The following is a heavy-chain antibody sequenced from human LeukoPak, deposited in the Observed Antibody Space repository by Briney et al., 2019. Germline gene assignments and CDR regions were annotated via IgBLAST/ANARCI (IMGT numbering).Heavy chain of an antibody. J-gene: IGHJ4*02. Sequence: GGTLRLSCAASGFTFSSYGMSWVRQAPGKGLEWVSAISGSGGSTYYADSVKGRFTISRDNSKNTLYLQMNSLRAEDTAVYYCARDRKRATPNWGQGTLVTVSS. CDR3: ARDRKRATPN. V-gene: IGHV3-23*01. D-gene: IGHD5-24*01. CDR2: ISGSGGST. CDR1: GFTFSSYG.